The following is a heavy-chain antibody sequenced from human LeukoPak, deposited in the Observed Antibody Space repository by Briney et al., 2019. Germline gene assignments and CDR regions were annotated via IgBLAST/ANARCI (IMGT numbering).Heavy chain of an antibody. V-gene: IGHV4-34*01. J-gene: IGHJ4*02. CDR3: ARDQGGATSY. CDR1: GGSFSGYY. CDR2: INHSGST. Sequence: SETLSLTCAVYGGSFSGYYWSWIRQPPGKGLEWIGEINHSGSTNYNPSLKSRVTISVDTSKNQFSLKLSSVTAADTAVYYCARDQGGATSYWGQGTLVTVSS. D-gene: IGHD1-26*01.